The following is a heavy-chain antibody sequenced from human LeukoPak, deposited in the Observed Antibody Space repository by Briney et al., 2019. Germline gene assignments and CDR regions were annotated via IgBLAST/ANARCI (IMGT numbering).Heavy chain of an antibody. CDR1: GGSISSGGNS. D-gene: IGHD4-23*01. V-gene: IGHV4-30-2*01. CDR2: IYHSGST. J-gene: IGHJ4*02. CDR3: ARDPDPNYGGNSHYFDY. Sequence: SETLSLTCAVSGGSISSGGNSWSWIRQPPGKGLEWIGYIYHSGSTYYNPSLKSRVTISVDRSKNQFSLKLSSATAADTAVYYCARDPDPNYGGNSHYFDYWGQGTLVTVSS.